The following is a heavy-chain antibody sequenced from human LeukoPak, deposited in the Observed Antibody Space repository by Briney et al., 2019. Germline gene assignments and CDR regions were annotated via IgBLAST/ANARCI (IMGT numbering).Heavy chain of an antibody. CDR2: ISSNGHT. V-gene: IGHV3-64D*09. J-gene: IGHJ5*02. CDR3: VKDNREEDWFDP. Sequence: GGSLRLSCSASGFTFRKYSMHWVRQSPGKGLEYVSAISSNGHTYYADSVKGRFTISRDNSKSTLYLQMSSLRPEDTAVYYCVKDNREEDWFDPGGQGTLGTVSS. CDR1: GFTFRKYS. D-gene: IGHD2/OR15-2a*01.